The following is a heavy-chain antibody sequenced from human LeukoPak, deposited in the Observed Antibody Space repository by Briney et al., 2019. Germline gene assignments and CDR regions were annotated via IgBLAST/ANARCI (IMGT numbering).Heavy chain of an antibody. J-gene: IGHJ6*03. Sequence: SGPTLVKPTQTLTLTCTFSGFSLSTSGVGVGWIRQPPGKALEWLALIYWNDDKRYSPSLKSRLTITKDTSKNQVVLTMTNMDPVDTATYYCAHTLYYYGSGSYYYYYYYMDVWGKGTTVTISS. CDR1: GFSLSTSGVG. CDR3: AHTLYYYGSGSYYYYYYYMDV. CDR2: IYWNDDK. D-gene: IGHD3-10*01. V-gene: IGHV2-5*01.